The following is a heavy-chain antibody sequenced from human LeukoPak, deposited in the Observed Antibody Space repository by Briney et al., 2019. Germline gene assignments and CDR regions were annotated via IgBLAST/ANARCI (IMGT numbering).Heavy chain of an antibody. Sequence: ASVTVSCKASGYTFTSYGISWVRQAPGQGLEWMGWISAYNGNTNYAQELQGRVTMTTDTSTSTAYMELRSLRSDDTAVYYCARDGYYDYVWGSYPLTYWGQGTLVTVSS. V-gene: IGHV1-18*01. J-gene: IGHJ4*02. CDR3: ARDGYYDYVWGSYPLTY. D-gene: IGHD3-16*01. CDR2: ISAYNGNT. CDR1: GYTFTSYG.